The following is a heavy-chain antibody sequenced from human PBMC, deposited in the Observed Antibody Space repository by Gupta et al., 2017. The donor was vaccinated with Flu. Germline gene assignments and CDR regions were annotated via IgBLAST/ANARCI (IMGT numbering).Heavy chain of an antibody. J-gene: IGHJ5*02. CDR2: INSNSGGT. Sequence: QVQLVQSGAEVKKPGASVKVSCKASGYTFTGYYMQWVRQATGQGLEWMGRINSNSGGTNYAQKFQGRVTMTRDTYISTAYMELSRLRSEETAVYYCAREEIVGATEENWFDPWGQGTLVTVSS. CDR1: GYTFTGYY. V-gene: IGHV1-2*06. CDR3: AREEIVGATEENWFDP. D-gene: IGHD1-26*01.